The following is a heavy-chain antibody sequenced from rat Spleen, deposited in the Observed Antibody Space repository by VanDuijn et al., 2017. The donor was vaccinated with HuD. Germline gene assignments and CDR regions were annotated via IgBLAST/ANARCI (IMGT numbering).Heavy chain of an antibody. D-gene: IGHD1-2*01. CDR3: ARAGSAAISLGNWFAY. Sequence: QVQLKESGPGLVQPSQTLSLTCTVSGFSLISYAVNWVRQPPGKGLEWMGGIWGDGSTNYNSSLTSRLSISRDTSKSQVFLSMSSLQTEDTATYYCARAGSAAISLGNWFAYWGQGTLVTVSS. V-gene: IGHV2-13*01. J-gene: IGHJ3*01. CDR1: GFSLISYA. CDR2: IWGDGST.